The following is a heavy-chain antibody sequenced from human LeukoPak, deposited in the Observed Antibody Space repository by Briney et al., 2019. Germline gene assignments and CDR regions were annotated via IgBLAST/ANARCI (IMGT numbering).Heavy chain of an antibody. J-gene: IGHJ4*02. CDR1: GFTFNIYN. CDR3: ARGVYDILTGYYLGLTREYDY. CDR2: ISSSSSYI. Sequence: GGSLRLSCAASGFTFNIYNMNWVRQAPGKGLEWVSSISSSSSYIYYADSVKGRFTISRDNAKNSLYLQMNSLRAEDTAVYYCARGVYDILTGYYLGLTREYDYWGQGTLVTVSS. D-gene: IGHD3-9*01. V-gene: IGHV3-21*01.